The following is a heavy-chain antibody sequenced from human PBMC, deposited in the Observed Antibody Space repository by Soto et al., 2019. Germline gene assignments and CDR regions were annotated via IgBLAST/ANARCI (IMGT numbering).Heavy chain of an antibody. D-gene: IGHD3-10*01. CDR3: ARVRGFGELLYYFDY. Sequence: QVQLVQSGAEVKKPGPSVKVSCKASGYTFTSYAMHWVRQAPGQRLEWMGWINAGNGNTKYSQKFQGRVTITRDTSASTAYMELSSLRSEDTAVYYCARVRGFGELLYYFDYWGQGTLVTVSS. CDR1: GYTFTSYA. J-gene: IGHJ4*02. V-gene: IGHV1-3*01. CDR2: INAGNGNT.